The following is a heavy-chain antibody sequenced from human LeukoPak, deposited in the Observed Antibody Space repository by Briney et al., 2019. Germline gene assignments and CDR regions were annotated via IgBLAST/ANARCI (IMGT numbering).Heavy chain of an antibody. CDR1: GGSISSYY. CDR2: IYSSGRT. CDR3: ARDHYDHYGDYVFDY. V-gene: IGHV4-4*07. D-gene: IGHD4-17*01. Sequence: SETLSLTCTVSGGSISSYYWTWIRQPAGKGLEWIGRIYSSGRTSYNPSPKSRVTMSVDTSRNQFSLKLRSVTAADTAVYYCARDHYDHYGDYVFDYWGQGTLVTVSS. J-gene: IGHJ4*02.